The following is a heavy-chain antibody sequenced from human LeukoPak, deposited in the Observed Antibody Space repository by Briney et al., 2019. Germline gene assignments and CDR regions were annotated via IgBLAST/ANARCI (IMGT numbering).Heavy chain of an antibody. V-gene: IGHV3-33*06. D-gene: IGHD4-11*01. Sequence: GGSLRLSCAASGFTFSHYGMHWIRQTPGGGLEWVAVIWSDGSDKYYAKSVKGRFTISRDNSKNSLFLQMNSLRAEDTAVYYCAKDAQRGFDYSNSLQNWGQGILVTVSS. CDR1: GFTFSHYG. J-gene: IGHJ1*01. CDR2: IWSDGSDK. CDR3: AKDAQRGFDYSNSLQN.